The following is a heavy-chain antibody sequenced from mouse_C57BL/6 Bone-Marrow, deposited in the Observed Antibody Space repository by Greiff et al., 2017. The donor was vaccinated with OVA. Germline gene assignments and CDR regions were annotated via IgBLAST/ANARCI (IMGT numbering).Heavy chain of an antibody. D-gene: IGHD2-4*01. CDR1: GYTFTSYW. CDR2: IDPSDSYT. CDR3: AKGIYYDYDGLAY. Sequence: QVQLQQPGAELVKPGASVKLSCKASGYTFTSYWMQWVKQRPGQGLEWIGEIDPSDSYTNYNQKFKGKATLTGDTSSSTAYMQLSSLTSEDSAVYYCAKGIYYDYDGLAYWGQGTLVTVSA. V-gene: IGHV1-50*01. J-gene: IGHJ3*01.